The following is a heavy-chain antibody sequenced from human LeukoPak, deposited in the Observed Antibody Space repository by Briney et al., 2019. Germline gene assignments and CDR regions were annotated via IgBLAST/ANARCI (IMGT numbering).Heavy chain of an antibody. CDR2: IYYTGYT. J-gene: IGHJ4*02. D-gene: IGHD3-22*01. CDR1: SGSISSTDYY. V-gene: IGHV4-39*01. CDR3: ARQHTGFDSNFV. Sequence: SETLSLTCKVSSGSISSTDYYWGWVRQPPGKGLEWIGSIYYTGYTNYSPSLRSRVTISVDSSKNRFSLRLNSVTAADTAIYYCARQHTGFDSNFVWGQGTLVTVSS.